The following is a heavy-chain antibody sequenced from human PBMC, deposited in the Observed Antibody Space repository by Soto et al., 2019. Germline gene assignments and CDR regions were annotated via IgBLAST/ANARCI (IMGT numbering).Heavy chain of an antibody. D-gene: IGHD6-19*01. CDR3: ARLGRYSSGWYIWDYFDY. CDR1: GFTFSSYG. J-gene: IGHJ4*02. V-gene: IGHV3-33*01. CDR2: IWYDGSNK. Sequence: QVQLVESGGGVVQPGRSLRLSCAASGFTFSSYGMHWVRQAPGKGLEWVAVIWYDGSNKYYADSVKGRFTISRDNSKNTLYLQMNSLRAEDTAVYYCARLGRYSSGWYIWDYFDYWGQGTLVTVSS.